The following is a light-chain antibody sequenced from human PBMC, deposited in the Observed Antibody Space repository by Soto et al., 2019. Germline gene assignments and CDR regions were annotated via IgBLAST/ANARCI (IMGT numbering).Light chain of an antibody. CDR3: QVWDSSSDPYV. CDR2: DDS. J-gene: IGLJ1*01. Sequence: SYELTQPPSVSVAQGQTARITCGGNNIGRKSVHWYQQKPGQAPVLVVYDDSDRPSGIPERFSGSNSGNTATLTISRVEAGDEADYYCQVWDSSSDPYVFGTGTKLTVL. V-gene: IGLV3-21*02. CDR1: NIGRKS.